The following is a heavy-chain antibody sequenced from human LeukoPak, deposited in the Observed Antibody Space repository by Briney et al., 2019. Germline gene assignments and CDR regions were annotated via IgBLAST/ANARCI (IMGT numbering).Heavy chain of an antibody. CDR1: GGSISSGGYY. CDR3: ASHYSSGYYLTLYYFDY. V-gene: IGHV4-31*03. J-gene: IGHJ4*02. Sequence: SQALSLTCTVSGGSISSGGYYWSWIRQHPGKGLEWIGYIYYSGSTYYNPSLKSRVTISVDTSKNQFSLKLSSVTAADTAVYYCASHYSSGYYLTLYYFDYWGQGTLVTVSS. D-gene: IGHD3-22*01. CDR2: IYYSGST.